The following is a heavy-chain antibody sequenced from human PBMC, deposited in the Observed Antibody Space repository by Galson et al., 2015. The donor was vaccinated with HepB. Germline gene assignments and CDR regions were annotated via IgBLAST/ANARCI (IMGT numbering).Heavy chain of an antibody. CDR1: GFTFNIHY. Sequence: SLRLSCAASGFTFNIHYMHWVRQVPGKGLMWVSRINYDGSDTLYADSEKGRFTISRDNAKNTLYLQMDSLRAEDTAFYYCAKDRSHTGSYVGFRWGQGTLVTVSS. CDR3: AKDRSHTGSYVGFR. CDR2: INYDGSDT. V-gene: IGHV3-74*01. J-gene: IGHJ4*02. D-gene: IGHD1-26*01.